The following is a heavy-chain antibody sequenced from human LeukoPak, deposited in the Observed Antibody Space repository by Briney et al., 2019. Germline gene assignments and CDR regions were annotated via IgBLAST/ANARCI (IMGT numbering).Heavy chain of an antibody. Sequence: ASVKVSCKASGYTFSSYYIHWLRQAPGQGLEWMGWINPNGGDTNYAQKFQGRVTMTRDTSISTAYMELSRLRSDDTAVYYCARDGGDGYNFYFWGQGTLVTVSS. CDR2: INPNGGDT. J-gene: IGHJ4*02. V-gene: IGHV1-2*02. D-gene: IGHD5-24*01. CDR1: GYTFSSYY. CDR3: ARDGGDGYNFYF.